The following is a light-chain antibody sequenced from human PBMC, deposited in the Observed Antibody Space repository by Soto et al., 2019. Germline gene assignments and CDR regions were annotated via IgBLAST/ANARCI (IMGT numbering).Light chain of an antibody. J-gene: IGKJ4*01. CDR1: LNIYFKSNNRNY. CDR2: WAS. CDR3: QQYFITPLT. Sequence: DIVLPKSPDSLRVSLGERATISCPSSLNIYFKSNNRNYLAWYQQKTGQPPKLLVYWASTRESGVPDRFTGSGSGTYFTLTIDNVQPDDVAVYYCQQYFITPLTFGGGTRVDIK. V-gene: IGKV4-1*01.